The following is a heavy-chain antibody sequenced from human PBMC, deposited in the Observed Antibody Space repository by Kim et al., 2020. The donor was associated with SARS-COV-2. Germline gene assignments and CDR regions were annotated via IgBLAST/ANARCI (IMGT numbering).Heavy chain of an antibody. V-gene: IGHV4-59*08. D-gene: IGHD3-3*01. CDR3: ARHGRTGITIFGVVITYY. CDR2: IHYSGST. Sequence: SETLSLTCTVSGGSISSYYWSWIRQPPGKGLEWIGYIHYSGSTNYNPSLKSRVTISVDTSKNQFSLKLSSVTAADTAVYYCARHGRTGITIFGVVITYY. CDR1: GGSISSYY. J-gene: IGHJ6*01.